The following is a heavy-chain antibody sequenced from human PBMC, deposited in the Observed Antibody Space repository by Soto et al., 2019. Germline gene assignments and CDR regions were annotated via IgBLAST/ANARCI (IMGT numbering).Heavy chain of an antibody. CDR1: GGTFSSYA. CDR3: ARGSSAGLGAYYYYGMDV. D-gene: IGHD6-6*01. J-gene: IGHJ6*02. Sequence: SVKVSCKASGGTFSSYAISWVRQAPGQGLEWMGGIIPIFGTANYAQKFQGRVTITADESTSTAYMELSSLRSEDTAVYYCARGSSAGLGAYYYYGMDVWGQGTTVTVSS. V-gene: IGHV1-69*13. CDR2: IIPIFGTA.